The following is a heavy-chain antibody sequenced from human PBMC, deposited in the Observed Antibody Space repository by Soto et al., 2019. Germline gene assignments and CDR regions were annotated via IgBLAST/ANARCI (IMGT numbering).Heavy chain of an antibody. V-gene: IGHV3-30*18. CDR2: ISYDGSNE. J-gene: IGHJ4*02. CDR3: TKEYIVGTTWGYFES. Sequence: ESGGGVVQPGGSLRLSCAASGFIFSTYGMHWVRQVPGKGLEWVAHISYDGSNEHYADSVKGRFTVSRDNAKNTLSLQLTSLRSEDTAVYYCTKEYIVGTTWGYFESWGQGTLVTVS. CDR1: GFIFSTYG. D-gene: IGHD1-26*01.